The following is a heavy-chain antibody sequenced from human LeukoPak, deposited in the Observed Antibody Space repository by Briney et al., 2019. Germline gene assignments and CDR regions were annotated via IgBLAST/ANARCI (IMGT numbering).Heavy chain of an antibody. V-gene: IGHV3-9*01. Sequence: GRSLRLSCAGSGFIFNNYAMHWVRQPPGKGLEWVSGISWNSGSIGYADSVKGRFTISRDNAKNSLYLQMNSLRAEDTALYYCAKGRMTTVTTYFDYWGQGTLDTVSS. CDR3: AKGRMTTVTTYFDY. CDR2: ISWNSGSI. CDR1: GFIFNNYA. D-gene: IGHD4-17*01. J-gene: IGHJ4*02.